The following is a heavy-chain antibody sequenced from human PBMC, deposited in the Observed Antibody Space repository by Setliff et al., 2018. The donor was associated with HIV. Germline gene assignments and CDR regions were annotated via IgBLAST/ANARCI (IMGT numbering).Heavy chain of an antibody. CDR2: ISPNSGGT. CDR3: ARDHPYFCSSTSCSFLDY. J-gene: IGHJ4*02. V-gene: IGHV1-2*06. CDR1: GYTFTSYD. Sequence: ASVKVSCKASGYTFTSYDFNWVRQATGQGLEWMGRISPNSGGTNYAQKFQGRVTMTRDTSINTVYMELSSLRSDDTAVYYCARDHPYFCSSTSCSFLDYWGQGTLVTVSS. D-gene: IGHD2-2*01.